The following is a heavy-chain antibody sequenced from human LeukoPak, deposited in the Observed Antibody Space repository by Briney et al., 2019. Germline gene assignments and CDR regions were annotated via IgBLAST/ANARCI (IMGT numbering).Heavy chain of an antibody. J-gene: IGHJ4*02. V-gene: IGHV3-33*01. Sequence: PGGSLGLSCAASGFTFSSNGMHWVRQGPGKGLEWVTFIWYDGSNKYYADSVKGRFTISRDNSKNTLYLQMSSLRADDTAVYYCARDRGNSYFDYWGQGTLVTVSS. CDR2: IWYDGSNK. CDR3: ARDRGNSYFDY. D-gene: IGHD1-26*01. CDR1: GFTFSSNG.